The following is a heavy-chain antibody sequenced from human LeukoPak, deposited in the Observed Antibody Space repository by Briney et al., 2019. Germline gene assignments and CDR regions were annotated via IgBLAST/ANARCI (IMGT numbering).Heavy chain of an antibody. CDR1: GFTFSSYW. V-gene: IGHV3-74*01. CDR2: INIDHSST. D-gene: IGHD1-26*01. Sequence: GGSLRLSCAASGFTFSSYWMHWVRQAPGKGLVWVSRINIDHSSTNYADSVKGRFTISRDNSKNTLYLQMNTLRPEDTAMYYCATDGILGPTSNEYRGSYCHYWGQGTLVTVSS. CDR3: ATDGILGPTSNEYRGSYCHY. J-gene: IGHJ4*02.